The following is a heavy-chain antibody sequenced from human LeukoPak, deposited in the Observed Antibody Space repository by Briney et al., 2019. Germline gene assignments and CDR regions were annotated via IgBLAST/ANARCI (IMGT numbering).Heavy chain of an antibody. CDR3: AKDPRVATIEIFDY. D-gene: IGHD5-12*01. J-gene: IGHJ4*02. CDR1: GFTFSSYA. Sequence: PGVSLRLSCAASGFTFSSYAMSWVRQAPGKGLEWVSSISGGGGVTYYADSVKGRFTISRDNSKNTLYLQMNSLRVEDTDVYYCAKDPRVATIEIFDYWGQGTLVTVSS. CDR2: ISGGGGVT. V-gene: IGHV3-23*01.